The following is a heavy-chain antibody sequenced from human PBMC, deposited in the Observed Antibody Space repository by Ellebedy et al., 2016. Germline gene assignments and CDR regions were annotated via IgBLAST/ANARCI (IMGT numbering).Heavy chain of an antibody. CDR3: ARRYSPAPIMDL. J-gene: IGHJ6*02. D-gene: IGHD5-18*01. CDR2: IRASNGVT. V-gene: IGHV1-18*01. CDR1: GYTFTNYG. Sequence: ASVKVSCKASGYTFTNYGVTWVRQAPGQGLEWMGWIRASNGVTNYAQKFQGRVTMTTDTSTSTLYMELRSLRSDDTAVYFCARRYSPAPIMDLWGQGTTVTVSS.